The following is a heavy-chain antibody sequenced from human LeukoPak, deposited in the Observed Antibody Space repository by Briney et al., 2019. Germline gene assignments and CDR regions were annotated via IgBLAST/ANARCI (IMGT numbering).Heavy chain of an antibody. J-gene: IGHJ4*02. D-gene: IGHD2-2*01. V-gene: IGHV4-34*01. CDR2: INHSGST. CDR1: GGSFSGYY. CDR3: ARLPRYCSSTSCPGFDY. Sequence: SETLSLTCAVYGGSFSGYYWSWIRQPPGKGLEWIGEINHSGSTNYNPSLKSRVTISVDTSKNQFSLKLSSVTAADTAVYYCARLPRYCSSTSCPGFDYWGQGTLVTVSS.